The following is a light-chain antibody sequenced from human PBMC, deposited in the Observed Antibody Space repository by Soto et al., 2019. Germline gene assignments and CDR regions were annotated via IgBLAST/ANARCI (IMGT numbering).Light chain of an antibody. J-gene: IGKJ1*01. Sequence: DIQMTQSPSSLSASVGYRVTITCRASQSISSYLNWYQQKPGKVPKLLIYAASTLHSGVPSRFSGSGSGTDFTLTIRSLQPEDVATYYCQQYFSTPRTFGQGTKVDI. CDR3: QQYFSTPRT. CDR2: AAS. CDR1: QSISSY. V-gene: IGKV1-27*01.